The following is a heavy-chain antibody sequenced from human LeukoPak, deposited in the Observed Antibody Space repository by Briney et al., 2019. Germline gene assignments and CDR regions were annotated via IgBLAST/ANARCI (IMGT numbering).Heavy chain of an antibody. CDR2: ISGSGGST. D-gene: IGHD3-3*01. J-gene: IGHJ3*02. CDR3: ARKYYDFWSGYSNAFDI. Sequence: PGGSLRLSCAASGFTFSSYAMSWVGQAPGKGVEGVSAISGSGGSTYYADSVKGGFTLSTDNSKNTLYLQMNSLTAEDTAVSYCARKYYDFWSGYSNAFDIWGQGTMVTVSS. V-gene: IGHV3-23*01. CDR1: GFTFSSYA.